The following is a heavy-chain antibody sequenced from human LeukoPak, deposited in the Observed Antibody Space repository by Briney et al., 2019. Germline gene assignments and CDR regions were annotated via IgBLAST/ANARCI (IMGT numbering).Heavy chain of an antibody. CDR2: ISSSSSYT. Sequence: PGGSLRLSCAASGFTFSDYYMSWIRQAPGKGLEWVSYISSSSSYTNYADSVKGRFTISRDNAKNSLYLQMNSLRAEDTAVYCCARGNSITGTTPLDYFDYWGQGTLVTVSS. D-gene: IGHD1-20*01. V-gene: IGHV3-11*05. CDR1: GFTFSDYY. J-gene: IGHJ4*02. CDR3: ARGNSITGTTPLDYFDY.